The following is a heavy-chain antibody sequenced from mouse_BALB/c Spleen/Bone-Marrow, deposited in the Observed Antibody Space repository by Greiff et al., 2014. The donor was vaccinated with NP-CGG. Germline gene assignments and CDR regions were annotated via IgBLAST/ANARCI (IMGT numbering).Heavy chain of an antibody. D-gene: IGHD4-1*01. J-gene: IGHJ2*01. CDR3: AREKDWVFDY. CDR1: GFTFNNYC. CDR2: IYPGSDST. Sequence: QVQLQQSGAELVKPGTSVKMSCKASGFTFNNYCMHWVKQRPEQGLEWIGDIYPGSDSTNYNEKFKSKATLTVDTSSSTAYMKLRRLASEDSAVYYCAREKDWVFDYWGQGTTLTVSS. V-gene: IGHV1-55*01.